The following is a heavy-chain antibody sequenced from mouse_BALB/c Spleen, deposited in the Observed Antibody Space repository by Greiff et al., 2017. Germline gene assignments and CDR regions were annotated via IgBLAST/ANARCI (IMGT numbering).Heavy chain of an antibody. CDR2: ISYSGST. D-gene: IGHD2-10*01. V-gene: IGHV3-2*02. CDR3: ARNLLSYMDY. J-gene: IGHJ4*01. Sequence: DVKLQESGPGLVKPSQSLSLTCTVTGYSITSDYAWNWIRQFPGNKLEWMGYISYSGSTSYNPSLKSRISITRDTSKNQFFLQLNSVTTEDTATYYCARNLLSYMDYWGQGTSVTVSS. CDR1: GYSITSDYA.